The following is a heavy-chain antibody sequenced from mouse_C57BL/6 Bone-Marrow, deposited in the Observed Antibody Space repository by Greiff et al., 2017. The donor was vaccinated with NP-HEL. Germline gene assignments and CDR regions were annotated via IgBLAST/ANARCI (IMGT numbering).Heavy chain of an antibody. J-gene: IGHJ2*01. CDR1: GYTFTSYW. Sequence: QVQLQQPGAELVKPGASVKVSCQASGYTFTSYWMHWVKQRPGQGLAWIGMIHPSDSDNNYNQKFKGKATLTVDKSSSTAYMQLSSLTSEDSAFYYCAMGGNSNYEVDYWGQGTTLTVSS. CDR2: IHPSDSDN. D-gene: IGHD2-5*01. V-gene: IGHV1-74*01. CDR3: AMGGNSNYEVDY.